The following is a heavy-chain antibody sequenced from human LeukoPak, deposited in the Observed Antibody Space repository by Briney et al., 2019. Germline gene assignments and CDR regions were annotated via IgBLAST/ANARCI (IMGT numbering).Heavy chain of an antibody. CDR3: ATVLGAPGTDRSRYFDY. D-gene: IGHD1/OR15-1a*01. CDR1: GYTFTGYY. Sequence: GASVKVSCKASGYTFTGYYMHWVRQAPGKGLEWMGGFDPEDGETIYAQKFQGRVTMTEDTSTDTAYMELSSLRSEDTAVYYCATVLGAPGTDRSRYFDYWGQGTLVTVSS. V-gene: IGHV1-24*01. CDR2: FDPEDGET. J-gene: IGHJ4*02.